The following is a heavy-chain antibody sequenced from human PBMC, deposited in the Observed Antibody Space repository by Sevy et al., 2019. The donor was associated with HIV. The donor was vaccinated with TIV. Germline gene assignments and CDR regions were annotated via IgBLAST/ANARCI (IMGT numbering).Heavy chain of an antibody. Sequence: GGSLRLSCVASGFTFSDHYMEWVRQAPGKGLEWVGRTRNKADGYTTEYAASVKGRFTISRDDSKNSLYVQMNSLKTEDTAVYYCATHAGIAAAGRVFDYGGQGTLVTVSS. CDR2: TRNKADGYTT. CDR1: GFTFSDHY. D-gene: IGHD6-13*01. V-gene: IGHV3-72*01. CDR3: ATHAGIAAAGRVFDY. J-gene: IGHJ4*02.